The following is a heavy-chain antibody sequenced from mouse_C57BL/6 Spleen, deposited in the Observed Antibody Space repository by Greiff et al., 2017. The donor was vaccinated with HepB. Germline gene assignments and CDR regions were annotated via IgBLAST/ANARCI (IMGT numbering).Heavy chain of an antibody. CDR1: GYSFTGYF. V-gene: IGHV1-20*01. Sequence: VQLKQSGPELVKPGDSVKISCKASGYSFTGYFMNWVMQSHGKSLEWIGRINPYNGDTFYNQKFKGKATLTVDKSSSTAHMELRSLTSEDSAVYYCARSAYGSSYWYFDVWGTGTTVTVSS. D-gene: IGHD1-1*01. J-gene: IGHJ1*03. CDR3: ARSAYGSSYWYFDV. CDR2: INPYNGDT.